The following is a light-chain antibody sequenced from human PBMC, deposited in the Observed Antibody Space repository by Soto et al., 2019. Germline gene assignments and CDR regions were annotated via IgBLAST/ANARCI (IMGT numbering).Light chain of an antibody. V-gene: IGLV1-44*01. CDR1: TSNIGSNT. Sequence: QSVLTQPPSASGTPGQRVTISCSGSTSNIGSNTVNWYQQLPGTAPKLLIYSNNQRPSGVPDLFSGSKSGTSASLAISGLQSEDEADYYCAAWDDSLSGYVFGTGTKLTVL. CDR3: AAWDDSLSGYV. CDR2: SNN. J-gene: IGLJ1*01.